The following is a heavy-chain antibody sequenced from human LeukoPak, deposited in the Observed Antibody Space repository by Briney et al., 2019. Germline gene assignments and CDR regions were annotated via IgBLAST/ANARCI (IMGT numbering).Heavy chain of an antibody. CDR2: IIPILGIA. Sequence: SVKVSCKASGYTFTSYGISWVRQAPGQGLEWMGRIIPILGIANYAQKFQGRVTITADKSTSTAYMELSSLRSEDTAVYYCARLAVAGEPPWGQGTLVTVSS. J-gene: IGHJ4*02. CDR1: GYTFTSYG. CDR3: ARLAVAGEPP. D-gene: IGHD6-19*01. V-gene: IGHV1-69*04.